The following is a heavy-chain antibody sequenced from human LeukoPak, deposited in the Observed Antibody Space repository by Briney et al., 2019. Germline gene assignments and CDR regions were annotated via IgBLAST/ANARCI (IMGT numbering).Heavy chain of an antibody. J-gene: IGHJ5*02. CDR1: GGSISSSSYY. Sequence: SETLSLTCTVSGGSISSSSYYWGWIRQPPGKGLEWIGSIYYSGSTYYNPSLKSRVTISVDTSKNQFSLKLSSVTAADTAVYYCARHERAVVVAVDWFDPWGQGTLVTVSS. D-gene: IGHD2-15*01. V-gene: IGHV4-39*01. CDR3: ARHERAVVVAVDWFDP. CDR2: IYYSGST.